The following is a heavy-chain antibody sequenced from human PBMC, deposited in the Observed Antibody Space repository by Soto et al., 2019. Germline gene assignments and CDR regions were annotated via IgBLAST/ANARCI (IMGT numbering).Heavy chain of an antibody. CDR2: ISGSGGST. J-gene: IGHJ4*02. D-gene: IGHD3-10*01. Sequence: SGGSLRLSCAASGFTFSSYAMSWVRQAPGKGLEWVSAISGSGGSTYYADSVKGRFTISRDNSKNTLYLQMNSLRAEDTAVYYCAKVAPSFAMVRGVPPYFDYWGQGTLVTVSS. CDR3: AKVAPSFAMVRGVPPYFDY. CDR1: GFTFSSYA. V-gene: IGHV3-23*01.